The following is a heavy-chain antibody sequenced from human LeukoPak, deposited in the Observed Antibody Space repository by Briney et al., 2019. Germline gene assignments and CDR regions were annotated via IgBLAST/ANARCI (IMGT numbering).Heavy chain of an antibody. V-gene: IGHV3-30*04. CDR1: GFTFSSYA. D-gene: IGHD6-13*01. CDR3: ARAGYSSTWYSRYFDL. J-gene: IGHJ2*01. Sequence: GGSLRLSCAASGFTFSSYAMHWVRQAPGKGLEWVAVISYDGSNKYYADSVKGRFTISRDNSKNTLYLQMNSLRAEDTAVYYCARAGYSSTWYSRYFDLWGRGTLVTVSS. CDR2: ISYDGSNK.